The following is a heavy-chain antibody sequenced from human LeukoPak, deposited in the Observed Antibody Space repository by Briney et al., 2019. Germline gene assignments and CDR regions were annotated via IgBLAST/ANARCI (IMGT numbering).Heavy chain of an antibody. CDR3: ARKGALWFGELVDY. J-gene: IGHJ4*02. CDR1: GYSISSGYY. Sequence: SETLSLTCTVSGYSISSGYYWGWIRQPPGKGLEWIGSIYHSGSTYYNPSLKSRVTISVDTSKNQFSLKLSSVTAADTAVYYCARKGALWFGELVDYWGQGTLVTVSS. CDR2: IYHSGST. D-gene: IGHD3-10*01. V-gene: IGHV4-38-2*02.